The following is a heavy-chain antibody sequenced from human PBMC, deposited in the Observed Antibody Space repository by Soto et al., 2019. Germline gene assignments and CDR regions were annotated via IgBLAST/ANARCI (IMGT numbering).Heavy chain of an antibody. CDR1: GFTFSSYS. CDR3: ASEDDFGDLHYYYYGMDV. CDR2: ISSSSSTI. Sequence: EVPLVESGGGLVQPGGSLRLSCAASGFTFSSYSMNWVRQAPGKGLEWVSYISSSSSTIYYADSVKGRFTISRDNAKNSLYLQMNSPRDEDTAVYYCASEDDFGDLHYYYYGMDVWGQGTTVTVSS. D-gene: IGHD4-17*01. V-gene: IGHV3-48*02. J-gene: IGHJ6*02.